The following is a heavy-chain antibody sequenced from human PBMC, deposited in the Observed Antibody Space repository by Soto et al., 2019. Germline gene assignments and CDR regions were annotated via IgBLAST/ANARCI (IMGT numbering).Heavy chain of an antibody. Sequence: QVQLVQSGAEVKKPGASVKVSCKASGYTFTGYYMHWVRQAPGQGLEWMGWINPNSGGTNYPQKFQGWVTMTRDTSISTAYMELSRLGSDDTAVYYCARDRTDDDGDRPHWYFYLWGRGTLVTVSS. CDR2: INPNSGGT. CDR3: ARDRTDDDGDRPHWYFYL. CDR1: GYTFTGYY. D-gene: IGHD4-17*01. J-gene: IGHJ2*01. V-gene: IGHV1-2*04.